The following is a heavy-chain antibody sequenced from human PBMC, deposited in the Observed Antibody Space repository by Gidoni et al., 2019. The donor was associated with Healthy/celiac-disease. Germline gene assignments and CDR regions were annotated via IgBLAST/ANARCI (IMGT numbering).Heavy chain of an antibody. J-gene: IGHJ4*02. V-gene: IGHV3-23*01. CDR3: AKGNCSSTSCPFDY. Sequence: EVQLLASGGGLVQPGGSLRLSCAASGFTFSSYAMSWVRQAPGKGREWVSGIRGGGGSTDYADSVKGRFTISRDNSKNTLYLQMKSLRAEDTAVYYCAKGNCSSTSCPFDYWGQGTLVTVSS. CDR2: IRGGGGST. D-gene: IGHD2-2*01. CDR1: GFTFSSYA.